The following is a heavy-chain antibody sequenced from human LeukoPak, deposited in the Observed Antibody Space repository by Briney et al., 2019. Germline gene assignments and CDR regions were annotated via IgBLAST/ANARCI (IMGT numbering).Heavy chain of an antibody. D-gene: IGHD6-13*01. Sequence: VASVKVSCKASGYTFTGYYMHWVRQAPGQGLEWMGWINPNSGGTNYAQKFQGRVTMTRDTSISTAYMELSRLRSDDTAVYYCARGGRVAAGTGGPDYWGQGTLVTVSS. CDR3: ARGGRVAAGTGGPDY. CDR1: GYTFTGYY. V-gene: IGHV1-2*02. J-gene: IGHJ4*02. CDR2: INPNSGGT.